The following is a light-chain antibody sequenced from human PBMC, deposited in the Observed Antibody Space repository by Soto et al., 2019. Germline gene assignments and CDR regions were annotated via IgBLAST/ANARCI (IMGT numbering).Light chain of an antibody. CDR1: SSDVGGYNY. J-gene: IGLJ1*01. CDR2: EVS. Sequence: QSALTQPASVSGSPGQSITISCTGTSSDVGGYNYVSWYQQHPVKAPKLMIYEVSNRPSGVSNRFSGSKSGNTASLTISGLQAEDEADYYCSSYTSSGTPYVLRTGT. V-gene: IGLV2-14*01. CDR3: SSYTSSGTPYV.